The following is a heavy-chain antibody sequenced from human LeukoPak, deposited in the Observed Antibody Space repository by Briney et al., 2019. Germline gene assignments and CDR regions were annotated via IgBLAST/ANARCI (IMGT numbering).Heavy chain of an antibody. J-gene: IGHJ6*03. CDR1: GGSISSYY. CDR2: IYYSGST. Sequence: SETLSLTCAVYGGSISSYYWTWIRQPPGKGLEWIGYIYYSGSTNYNPSLKSRVTISVDTSKNQFSLKLSSVTAADTAVYYCARLGDGYNFMNYYYYMDVWGKGTTVTVSS. D-gene: IGHD5-24*01. CDR3: ARLGDGYNFMNYYYYMDV. V-gene: IGHV4-59*01.